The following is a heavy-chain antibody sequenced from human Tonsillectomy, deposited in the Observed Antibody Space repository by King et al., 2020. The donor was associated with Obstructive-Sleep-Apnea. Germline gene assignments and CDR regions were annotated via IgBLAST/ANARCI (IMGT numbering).Heavy chain of an antibody. CDR2: IYYSGRT. D-gene: IGHD3-10*01. J-gene: IGHJ6*02. CDR3: ARVRFGELYGMDV. V-gene: IGHV4-31*03. Sequence: QLQESGPGLVKPSQTLSLTCTVSGGSISSGGYYWSWIRQHPGKGREWIGYIYYSGRTYYNPSLNSRVTISVDTSKNQFSLKLSSVTAADTAVYYWARVRFGELYGMDVWGQGTTVTVSS. CDR1: GGSISSGGYY.